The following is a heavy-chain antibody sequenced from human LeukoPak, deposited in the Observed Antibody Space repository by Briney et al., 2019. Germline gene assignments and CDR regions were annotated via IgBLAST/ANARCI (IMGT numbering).Heavy chain of an antibody. Sequence: GGSLRLSCAASGFTFSSYAMSWVRQAPGKGLEWVSAISGSGGTAYYADSVKGRFTISRYKSKNTLYLQMNSLRAEDTAVYYCAKKGYYDGSGYYMYYFDHWGQGTLVTVSS. J-gene: IGHJ4*02. CDR1: GFTFSSYA. CDR3: AKKGYYDGSGYYMYYFDH. V-gene: IGHV3-23*01. D-gene: IGHD3-22*01. CDR2: ISGSGGTA.